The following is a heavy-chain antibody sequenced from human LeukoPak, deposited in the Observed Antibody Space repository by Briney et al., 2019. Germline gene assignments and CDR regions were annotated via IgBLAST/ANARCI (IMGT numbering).Heavy chain of an antibody. CDR3: ARENYYDSSGYWGPGPDAFDI. CDR2: INHSGST. D-gene: IGHD3-22*01. J-gene: IGHJ3*02. CDR1: GGSFSGYY. Sequence: PSETLSLTCAVYGGSFSGYYWSWIRQPPGKGLEWIGEINHSGSTNYNPSLKSRVTISVDTSKNQFSLKLSSVTAADTAVYYCARENYYDSSGYWGPGPDAFDIWGQGTMVTVSS. V-gene: IGHV4-34*01.